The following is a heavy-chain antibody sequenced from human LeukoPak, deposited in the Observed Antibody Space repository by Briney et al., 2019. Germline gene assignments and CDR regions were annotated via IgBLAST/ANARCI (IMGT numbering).Heavy chain of an antibody. CDR2: MNPSGGTT. CDR1: GFTFSSYS. V-gene: IGHV3-23*01. Sequence: GGSLRLSGVASGFTFSSYSMSWVRQAPGKGLEWVSAMNPSGGTTAYADSVRGRFTISRDNSKNTLYLQMSSLRAEDTALYYCAKGRTAVRDTFDVWGQGTVVTVSS. J-gene: IGHJ3*01. D-gene: IGHD1-1*01. CDR3: AKGRTAVRDTFDV.